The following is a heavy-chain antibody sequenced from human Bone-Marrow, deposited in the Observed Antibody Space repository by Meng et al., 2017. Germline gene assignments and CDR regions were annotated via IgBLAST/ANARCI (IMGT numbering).Heavy chain of an antibody. J-gene: IGHJ3*02. CDR2: ISSSSYI. D-gene: IGHD1-26*01. Sequence: VQLQESGPGLVKPSGTLSLTCAVSGGSISSSNWWSWVRQPPGKGLEWVSSISSSSYIYYADSVKGRFTISRDNAKNSLYLQMNSLRAEDTAVYYCVRDGWELLRAFDIWGQGTMVTVSS. CDR3: VRDGWELLRAFDI. CDR1: GGSISSSN. V-gene: IGHV3-21*01.